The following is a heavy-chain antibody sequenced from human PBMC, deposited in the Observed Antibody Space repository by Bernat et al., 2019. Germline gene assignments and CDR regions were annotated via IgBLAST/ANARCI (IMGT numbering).Heavy chain of an antibody. CDR1: GFTFSSYA. Sequence: QVQLVESGGGVVQPGRSLRLSCAASGFTFSSYAMHWVRQAPGKGLEWVAVISYDGSNKYYADSVKGRFTISRDNSKNTLYLQMNSLRAEDTAVYYCARDGIAVAGTGYFDYWGQEPWSPSPQ. J-gene: IGHJ4*01. D-gene: IGHD6-19*01. CDR2: ISYDGSNK. CDR3: ARDGIAVAGTGYFDY. V-gene: IGHV3-30*01.